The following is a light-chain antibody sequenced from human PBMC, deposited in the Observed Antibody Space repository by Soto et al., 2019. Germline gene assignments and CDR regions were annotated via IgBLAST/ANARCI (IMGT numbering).Light chain of an antibody. CDR2: AGS. CDR1: QSINSY. J-gene: IGKJ4*01. V-gene: IGKV1-39*01. Sequence: DIQMTQSPSSLSASVGERVTITCRASQSINSYVDWYQQRPGEVPLLLIYAGSGIQSGVPSRFSGSGSGTECSISISRLQPADFGPYYYHQADSSSPRPTFGGGTKVDIK. CDR3: HQADSSSPRPT.